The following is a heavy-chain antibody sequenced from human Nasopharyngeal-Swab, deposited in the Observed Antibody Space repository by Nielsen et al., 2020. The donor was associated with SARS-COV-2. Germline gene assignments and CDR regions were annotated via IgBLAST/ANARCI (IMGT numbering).Heavy chain of an antibody. V-gene: IGHV1-3*01. J-gene: IGHJ4*02. CDR1: GYTLSTYA. CDR3: ARVPAVAASRIDY. CDR2: INAGKGNT. Sequence: ASVKVSCKASGYTLSTYAMYLVRKAPGQRPEFMGWINAGKGNTYYSQKFQGRVRISRDTSANTVYMELSRLRSADTAVYYCARVPAVAASRIDYWGQGPLVTVSS. D-gene: IGHD6-19*01.